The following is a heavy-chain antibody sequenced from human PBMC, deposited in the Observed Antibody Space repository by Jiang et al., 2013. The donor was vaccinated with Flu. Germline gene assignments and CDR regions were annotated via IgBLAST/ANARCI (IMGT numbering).Heavy chain of an antibody. V-gene: IGHV3-30*18. CDR1: GFTFSGYG. J-gene: IGHJ6*02. CDR3: AKDRQWLVLYYYGMDV. CDR2: ISYDGSNK. Sequence: SGGGVVQPGRSLRLSCAASGFTFSGYGMHWVRQAPGKGLEWVALISYDGSNKYYADSVKGRFTISRDNSKNTLYLQINSLRAEDTAVYHCAKDRQWLVLYYYGMDVWGQGTTVTVSS. D-gene: IGHD6-19*01.